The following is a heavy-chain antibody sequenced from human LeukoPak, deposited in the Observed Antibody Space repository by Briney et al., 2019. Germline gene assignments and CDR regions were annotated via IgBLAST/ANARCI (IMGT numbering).Heavy chain of an antibody. Sequence: GGSLRLSCAASGFTFSSYGMHWVRQAPGKGLEWVALISYDGSNRYYVDSVKGRFTISRDNAKNTLYLQMNSLRAEDTAVYYCAKDPHKDAYNYCDYWGQGTLVTVSS. D-gene: IGHD5-24*01. CDR1: GFTFSSYG. J-gene: IGHJ4*02. V-gene: IGHV3-30*18. CDR2: ISYDGSNR. CDR3: AKDPHKDAYNYCDY.